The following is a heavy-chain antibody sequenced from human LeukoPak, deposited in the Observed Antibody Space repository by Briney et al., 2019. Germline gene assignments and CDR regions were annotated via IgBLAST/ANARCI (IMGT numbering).Heavy chain of an antibody. J-gene: IGHJ4*02. CDR2: ISYDGSNK. V-gene: IGHV3-30*18. CDR3: ANLPL. Sequence: PGRSLRLSCATSGFTFSNYGMHWGRQAPGKGLEWVAVISYDGSNKYYADSVKGRFTISRDNSKNTLYLQMNSLRPEDAAVYYCANLPLWGQGTLVTVSS. CDR1: GFTFSNYG.